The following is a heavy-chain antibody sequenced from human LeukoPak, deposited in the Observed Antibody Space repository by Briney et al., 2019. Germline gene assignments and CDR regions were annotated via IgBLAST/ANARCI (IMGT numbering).Heavy chain of an antibody. CDR1: GYTFNSNG. CDR3: ARDRRYSGSYFDWFDP. J-gene: IGHJ5*02. V-gene: IGHV1-18*01. Sequence: ASVKVSCKASGYTFNSNGISWVRQPPGQGLEWLGWISVYNRSTNYAQKLQGRVTMTTDTSTSTAYTELRSLRSDDTAVYYCARDRRYSGSYFDWFDPWGQGTLVTVSS. CDR2: ISVYNRST. D-gene: IGHD1-26*01.